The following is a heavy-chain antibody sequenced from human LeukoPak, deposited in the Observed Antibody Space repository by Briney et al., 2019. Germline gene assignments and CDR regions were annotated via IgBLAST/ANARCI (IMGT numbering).Heavy chain of an antibody. Sequence: PSETLSLTCAVYGGSFSGYYWSWIRQPPGKGLEWTGEINHSGSTNYNPSLKSRVTISVDTSKNQFSLKLSSVTAADTAVYYCARSYYYDSNIDYWGQGTLVTVSS. CDR1: GGSFSGYY. D-gene: IGHD3-22*01. CDR3: ARSYYYDSNIDY. J-gene: IGHJ4*02. V-gene: IGHV4-34*01. CDR2: INHSGST.